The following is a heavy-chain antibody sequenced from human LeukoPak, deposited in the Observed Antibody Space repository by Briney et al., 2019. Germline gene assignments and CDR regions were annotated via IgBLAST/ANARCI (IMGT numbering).Heavy chain of an antibody. Sequence: GGSLRLSCAASGFSFSSYAMSWVRQAPGKGLDWVSAIGGTDGTTYYADSVKGRFTISRDNSKNTLYLQMNSLRAEDTAVYYCAKEPTRIPAAGAGAPQYWGQGTLLTVSS. D-gene: IGHD6-13*01. V-gene: IGHV3-23*01. CDR2: IGGTDGTT. J-gene: IGHJ4*02. CDR1: GFSFSSYA. CDR3: AKEPTRIPAAGAGAPQY.